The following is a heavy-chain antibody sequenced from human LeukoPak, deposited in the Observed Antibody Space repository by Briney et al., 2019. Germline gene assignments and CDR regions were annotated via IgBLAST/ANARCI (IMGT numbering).Heavy chain of an antibody. CDR2: INHSGST. CDR1: GGSFSGYY. Sequence: PSETLSLTCAVSGGSFSGYYWSWIRQPPGKGLEWIGEINHSGSTNYNPSLKSRVTISVDTSKNQFSLKLSSVTAADTAVYYCARGLPDCSSTSCQGGHWFDPWGQGTLVTVSS. V-gene: IGHV4-34*01. D-gene: IGHD2-2*01. J-gene: IGHJ5*02. CDR3: ARGLPDCSSTSCQGGHWFDP.